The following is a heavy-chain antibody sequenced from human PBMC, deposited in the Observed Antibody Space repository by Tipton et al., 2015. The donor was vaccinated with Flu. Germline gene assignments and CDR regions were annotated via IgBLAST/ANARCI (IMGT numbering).Heavy chain of an antibody. CDR3: ARDPHYYDSIRTFDI. CDR1: GYTFTGYY. Sequence: QSGPEVKKPGASVKVSCKASGYTFTGYYMHWVRQAPGQGLEWMGWINPNSGGTNYAQKFQGRVTMTRDTSISTAYMELSRLRSDDTAVYYCARDPHYYDSIRTFDIWGQGTMVTVSS. CDR2: INPNSGGT. D-gene: IGHD3-22*01. V-gene: IGHV1-2*02. J-gene: IGHJ3*02.